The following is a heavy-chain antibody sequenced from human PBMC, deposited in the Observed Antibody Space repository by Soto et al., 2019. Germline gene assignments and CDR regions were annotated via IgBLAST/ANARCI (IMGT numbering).Heavy chain of an antibody. D-gene: IGHD3-10*01. Sequence: SETLSLTCTVSGGSISSYYWSWIRQPPGKGLEWIGYIYYSGSTNYNPSLKSRVTISVDTSKNQFSLKLSSVTAADTAVYYCARTYGLAPFFDYWGQGTLVTVSS. CDR2: IYYSGST. CDR3: ARTYGLAPFFDY. J-gene: IGHJ4*02. CDR1: GGSISSYY. V-gene: IGHV4-59*08.